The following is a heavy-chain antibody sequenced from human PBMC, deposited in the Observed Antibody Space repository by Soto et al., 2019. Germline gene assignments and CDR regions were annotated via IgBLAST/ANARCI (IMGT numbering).Heavy chain of an antibody. Sequence: SETLSLTCTVSGGSISSYYWSWIRQPPGKGLEWIGYIYYSGSTNYNPSLKSRVTISVDTSKNQFSLKLSSVTAADTAVYYCARGITMIVVVPTYYFDYWGQGTLVTVSS. V-gene: IGHV4-59*01. D-gene: IGHD3-22*01. CDR2: IYYSGST. J-gene: IGHJ4*02. CDR1: GGSISSYY. CDR3: ARGITMIVVVPTYYFDY.